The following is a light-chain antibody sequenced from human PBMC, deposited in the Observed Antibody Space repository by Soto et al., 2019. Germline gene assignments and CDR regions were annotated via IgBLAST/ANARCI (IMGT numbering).Light chain of an antibody. CDR2: GAS. V-gene: IGKV3-20*01. CDR3: QQYGSSPTWT. Sequence: EIVFMQSPGTLSLSPGERATLSCRASPSVSSRYLAWYQQKPGQPPRLXXYGASSRATGIPDRFSGGGSGTNFTLTISRLEPKDFAVYDCQQYGSSPTWTFGQGTKVDIK. CDR1: PSVSSRY. J-gene: IGKJ1*01.